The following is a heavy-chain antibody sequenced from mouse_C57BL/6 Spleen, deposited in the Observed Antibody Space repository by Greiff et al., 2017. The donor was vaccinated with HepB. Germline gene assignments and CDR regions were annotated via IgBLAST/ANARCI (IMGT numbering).Heavy chain of an antibody. D-gene: IGHD2-4*01. J-gene: IGHJ3*01. Sequence: VQLQESGAELVKPGASVKISCKASGYAFSSYWMNWVKQRPGKGLEWIGQIYPGDGDTNYNGKFKGKATLTADKSSSTAYMQLSSLTSEDSAVYFCAREGDYPWFAYWGQGTLVTVSA. V-gene: IGHV1-80*01. CDR1: GYAFSSYW. CDR2: IYPGDGDT. CDR3: AREGDYPWFAY.